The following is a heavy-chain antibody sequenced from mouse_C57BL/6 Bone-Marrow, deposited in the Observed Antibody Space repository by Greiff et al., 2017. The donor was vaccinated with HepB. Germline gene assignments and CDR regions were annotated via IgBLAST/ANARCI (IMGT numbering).Heavy chain of an antibody. Sequence: EVKLVESGEGLVKPGGSLKLSCAASGFTFSSYAMSWVRQTPEKRLEWVAYISSGGDYIYYADTVKGRFTISRDNDRNTLYLQMSSLKSEDTAMYYCTIYYYGSSYDYFDYWGQGTTLTVSS. CDR3: TIYYYGSSYDYFDY. D-gene: IGHD1-1*01. V-gene: IGHV5-9-1*02. CDR2: ISSGGDYI. CDR1: GFTFSSYA. J-gene: IGHJ2*01.